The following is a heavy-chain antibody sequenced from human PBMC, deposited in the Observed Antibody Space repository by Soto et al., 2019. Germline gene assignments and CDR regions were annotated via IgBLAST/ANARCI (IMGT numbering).Heavy chain of an antibody. V-gene: IGHV3-30*18. CDR1: GFTFSSYG. CDR2: ISYDGSNK. CDR3: AKGQYSSSSQSGWSLDY. Sequence: QVQLVESGGGVVQPGRSLRLSCAASGFTFSSYGMHWVRQAPGKGLEWVAVISYDGSNKYYADSVKGRFTISRDNSKNTLYLQMNSLRAEDTAVYYCAKGQYSSSSQSGWSLDYWGQGTLVTVSS. J-gene: IGHJ4*02. D-gene: IGHD6-6*01.